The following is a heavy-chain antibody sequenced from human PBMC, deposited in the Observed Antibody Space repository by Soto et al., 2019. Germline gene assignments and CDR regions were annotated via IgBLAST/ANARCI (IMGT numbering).Heavy chain of an antibody. CDR2: IYHTGST. D-gene: IGHD5-18*01. J-gene: IGHJ4*02. CDR3: ARSVNRGYSYGYGH. CDR1: GGAITNYY. V-gene: IGHV4-59*01. Sequence: QVQLPESGPGLVRSSETLSLTCSVSGGAITNYYWNWIRQTPEKGLEWIGYIYHTGSTVKNPSLKSRVTLSLDTSKNQLTLNLTSVTAADTAIYYCARSVNRGYSYGYGHWGQGTLVTVST.